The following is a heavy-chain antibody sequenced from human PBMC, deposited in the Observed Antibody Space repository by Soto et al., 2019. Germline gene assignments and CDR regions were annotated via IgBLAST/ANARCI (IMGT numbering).Heavy chain of an antibody. D-gene: IGHD6-25*01. CDR3: AKEPDSIGSNRFFFDS. J-gene: IGHJ4*02. CDR1: GFSISAYW. V-gene: IGHV3-7*03. Sequence: PGGSLRLSCATSGFSISAYWMHWVRQAPGKGLEWVANIKEDGSTKYYLDSVKGRFTISRDTSKNQVDLPMPNLGPVDTATYYCAKEPDSIGSNRFFFDSWGQGTLVTVSS. CDR2: IKEDGSTK.